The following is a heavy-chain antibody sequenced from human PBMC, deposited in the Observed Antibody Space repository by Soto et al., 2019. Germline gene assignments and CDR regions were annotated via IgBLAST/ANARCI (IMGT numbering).Heavy chain of an antibody. V-gene: IGHV3-30-3*01. D-gene: IGHD7-27*01. Sequence: PVGSLRLSCAASGFSFSISPMHWVRQAPVKGPEWVALISYDGTNKFYADSVKGRFTISRDNSKSTLYLQVDSLRPEGAAVYYCARDPKTSGGQHWAFNYFDSWGQGTLVTVSS. CDR2: ISYDGTNK. CDR1: GFSFSISP. CDR3: ARDPKTSGGQHWAFNYFDS. J-gene: IGHJ4*02.